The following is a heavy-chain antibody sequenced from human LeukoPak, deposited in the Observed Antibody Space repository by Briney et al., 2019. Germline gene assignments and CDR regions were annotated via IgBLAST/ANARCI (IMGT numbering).Heavy chain of an antibody. J-gene: IGHJ4*02. CDR2: IYYSGST. D-gene: IGHD6-13*01. CDR1: GGSISSSSYY. V-gene: IGHV4-39*07. Sequence: PSETLSLTCTVSGGSISSSSYYWGWIRQPPGKGLEWIGSIYYSGSTYYNPSLKSRVTISVDTSKNQFSLKLSSVTAADTAVYYCARQGEYSSSWWAFDYWGQGTLVTVSS. CDR3: ARQGEYSSSWWAFDY.